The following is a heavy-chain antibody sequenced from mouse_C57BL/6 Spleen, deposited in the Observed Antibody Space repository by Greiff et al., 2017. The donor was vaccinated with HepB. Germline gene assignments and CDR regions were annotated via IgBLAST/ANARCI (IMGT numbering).Heavy chain of an antibody. J-gene: IGHJ4*01. CDR1: GYTFTSYW. D-gene: IGHD2-1*01. CDR3: ARYGNYAMDY. CDR2: IDPSDSYT. Sequence: VQLQQPGAELVRPGPSVKLSCKASGYTFTSYWMHWVKQRPGQGLEWIGVIDPSDSYTNYNQKFKGKATLTVDTSSSTAYMQLSSLTSEDSAVYYCARYGNYAMDYWGQGTSVTVSS. V-gene: IGHV1-59*01.